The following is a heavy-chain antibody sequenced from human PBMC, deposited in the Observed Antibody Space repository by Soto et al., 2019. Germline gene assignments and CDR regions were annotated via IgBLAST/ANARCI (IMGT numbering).Heavy chain of an antibody. CDR2: TIPIFGTA. V-gene: IGHV1-69*13. J-gene: IGHJ3*02. CDR3: AREYSSSSEAFDI. Sequence: SVKVSCKASGGTFSSYAISWVRQAPGQGLEWMGGTIPIFGTANYAQKFQGRVTITADESTSTAYMELSSLRSEDTAVYYCAREYSSSSEAFDIWGQGTMVTVSS. CDR1: GGTFSSYA. D-gene: IGHD6-6*01.